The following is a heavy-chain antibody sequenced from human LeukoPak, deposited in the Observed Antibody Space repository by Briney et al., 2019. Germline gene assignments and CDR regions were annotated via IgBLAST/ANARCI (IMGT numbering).Heavy chain of an antibody. D-gene: IGHD2-21*01. V-gene: IGHV3-11*01. Sequence: GGSLRLSCAASGFTFSDYYMSLIRQAPGKGLEWVSYISSSGSTIYYADSVKGRFTISRDNAKNSMYLQMNSLRAEDTAVYYCARATASNWFDPWGQGTLVTVSS. J-gene: IGHJ5*02. CDR1: GFTFSDYY. CDR3: ARATASNWFDP. CDR2: ISSSGSTI.